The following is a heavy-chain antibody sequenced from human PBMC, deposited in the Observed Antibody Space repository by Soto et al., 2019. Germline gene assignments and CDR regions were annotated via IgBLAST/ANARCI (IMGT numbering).Heavy chain of an antibody. V-gene: IGHV4-34*01. CDR3: ASTAYSYGYSFGY. CDR1: GGSFSGYY. CDR2: INHSGST. D-gene: IGHD5-18*01. J-gene: IGHJ4*02. Sequence: QVQLQQWGAGLLKPSETLSLTCAVYGGSFSGYYWSWIRQPPGKGLEWIGEINHSGSTNYNPSLKSRVTISVYTYKNPFSLKMSSVTAADTAVYYCASTAYSYGYSFGYWGQGTLVTVSS.